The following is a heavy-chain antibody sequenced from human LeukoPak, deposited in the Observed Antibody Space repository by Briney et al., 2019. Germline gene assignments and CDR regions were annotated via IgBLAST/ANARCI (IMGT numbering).Heavy chain of an antibody. Sequence: PGGSLRLSCAASGFTFSSYMMNWVRQAPGKGLEWVSSINSGSTYTYYTESVKGRFTVSRDNAKNSLFLQMNSLRAEDTAIYYCARSLTTLTYEGYWGQGTLVTVSS. CDR1: GFTFSSYM. CDR2: INSGSTYT. CDR3: ARSLTTLTYEGY. D-gene: IGHD1-1*01. J-gene: IGHJ4*02. V-gene: IGHV3-21*01.